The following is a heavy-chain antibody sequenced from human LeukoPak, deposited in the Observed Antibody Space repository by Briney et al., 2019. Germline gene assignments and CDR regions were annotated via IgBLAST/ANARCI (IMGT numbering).Heavy chain of an antibody. V-gene: IGHV4-4*07. D-gene: IGHD3-10*01. CDR2: IYTSGST. Sequence: PSETLSLTCPVSGGSISIYYWSWIRQPAGKGLEWIGRIYTSGSTNYNPSLKSRVTMSVDTSKNQFSLKLSSVTAADTAVYYCARGELLWFGELSGYGMDVWGQGTTVTVSS. J-gene: IGHJ6*02. CDR1: GGSISIYY. CDR3: ARGELLWFGELSGYGMDV.